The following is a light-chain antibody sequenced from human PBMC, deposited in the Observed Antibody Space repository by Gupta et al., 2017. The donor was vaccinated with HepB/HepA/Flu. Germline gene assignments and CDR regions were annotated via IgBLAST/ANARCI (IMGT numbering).Light chain of an antibody. Sequence: QSALTQTASVSGSPGQSITISCTGTSSDVGSYNLVSWYQQHPGKAPKLMIHEVIKRPSGVSNRFSGSKSGNTASLTISGLQAEDEADYYCCSYATSSTWVFGTGTKVTVL. CDR3: CSYATSSTWV. J-gene: IGLJ1*01. CDR1: SSDVGSYNL. V-gene: IGLV2-23*02. CDR2: EVI.